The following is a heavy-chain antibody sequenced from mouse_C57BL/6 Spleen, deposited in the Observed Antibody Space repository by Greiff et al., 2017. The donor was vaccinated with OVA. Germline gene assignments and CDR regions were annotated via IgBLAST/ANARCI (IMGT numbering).Heavy chain of an antibody. CDR1: GYTFTSYW. D-gene: IGHD1-1*01. Sequence: QVQLQQSGAELVRPGSSVKLSCKASGYTFTSYWMHWVKQRPIQGLEWIGNIDPSDSETHYNQKFKDKATLTVDKSSSTAYMQLSSLTSEDSAVYYCARDYGSPYAMDYWGQGTSVTVSS. CDR2: IDPSDSET. CDR3: ARDYGSPYAMDY. V-gene: IGHV1-52*01. J-gene: IGHJ4*01.